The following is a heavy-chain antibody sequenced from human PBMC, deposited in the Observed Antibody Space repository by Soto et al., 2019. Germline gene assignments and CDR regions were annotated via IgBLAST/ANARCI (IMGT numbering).Heavy chain of an antibody. CDR1: GFSFTSYA. CDR3: ARAVAVPADFDY. CDR2: INAGNGNT. J-gene: IGHJ4*02. V-gene: IGHV1-3*01. D-gene: IGHD6-19*01. Sequence: GASVKVSCKASGFSFTSYAMHWVRQAPGQGLEWMGWINAGNGNTKYSQKFQGRVTITRDTSASTAYMELSSLRSEDTAVYYCARAVAVPADFDYWGQGTLVTVSS.